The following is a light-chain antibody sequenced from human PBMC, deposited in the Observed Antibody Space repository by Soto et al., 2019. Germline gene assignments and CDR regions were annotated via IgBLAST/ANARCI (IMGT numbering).Light chain of an antibody. V-gene: IGLV2-14*01. Sequence: QSPGTQPAWVSGSPGQSITISCTGTNSDVGSYNRVSWYQQPPGTAPKLIIYDVNNRPSGVSYRFSGSKSGNTASLTISGLQAEDEADYYCNSYTTSETYVFGTGTKVTVL. CDR1: NSDVGSYNR. J-gene: IGLJ1*01. CDR2: DVN. CDR3: NSYTTSETYV.